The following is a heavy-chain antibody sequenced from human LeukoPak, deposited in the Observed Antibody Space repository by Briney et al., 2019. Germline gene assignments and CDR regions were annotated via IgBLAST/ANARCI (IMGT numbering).Heavy chain of an antibody. CDR2: ISAYNGNT. V-gene: IGHV1-18*01. D-gene: IGHD4-17*01. CDR3: ARDMTTVTTADWFDP. Sequence: ASVKVSCKASGYTFTSYGISWVRQAPGQGLEWMGWISAYNGNTNYAQKLQGRVTMTTDTSTSTAYMELRSLRSEDTAVYYCARDMTTVTTADWFDPWGQGTLVTVSS. CDR1: GYTFTSYG. J-gene: IGHJ5*02.